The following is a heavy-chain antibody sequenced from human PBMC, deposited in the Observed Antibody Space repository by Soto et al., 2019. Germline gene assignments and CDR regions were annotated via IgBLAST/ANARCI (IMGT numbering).Heavy chain of an antibody. J-gene: IGHJ4*02. V-gene: IGHV4-59*01. CDR1: GGSMSSYY. CDR3: AKGRNRSGWHYFDY. D-gene: IGHD6-19*01. Sequence: TSETLSLTCTVSGGSMSSYYWTWIRQPPGKGLEWIGFIHYGGGTVYNPALRSRVTVTVETSKKQFSLTLSSVTAADTAVYYCAKGRNRSGWHYFDYWGKGSLVTVSS. CDR2: IHYGGGT.